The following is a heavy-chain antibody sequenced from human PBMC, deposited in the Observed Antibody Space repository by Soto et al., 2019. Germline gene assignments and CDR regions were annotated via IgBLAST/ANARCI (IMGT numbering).Heavy chain of an antibody. CDR1: GGSISSYY. CDR3: ASKDSSIWYAISYFDP. J-gene: IGHJ5*02. V-gene: IGHV4-59*01. D-gene: IGHD6-13*01. Sequence: QVQLQESGPGLVNPSETLSLTFTVSGGSISSYYWSWMRQPPGKGLEWIGCIYYGGSTNYNPSLKRRVTMTEDTSNTQFYLKLSPGTSADNAAYYCASKDSSIWYAISYFDPGGQGTLLTVSS. CDR2: IYYGGST.